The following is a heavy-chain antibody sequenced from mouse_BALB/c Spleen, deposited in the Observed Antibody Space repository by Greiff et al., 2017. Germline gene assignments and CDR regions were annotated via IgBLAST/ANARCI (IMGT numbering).Heavy chain of an antibody. D-gene: IGHD2-4*01. J-gene: IGHJ2*01. CDR3: ARHGGYDYDRGVDY. CDR1: GFTFSSYG. V-gene: IGHV5-6*02. Sequence: DVKLVESGGDLVKPGGSLKLSCAASGFTFSSYGMSWVRQTPDKRLEWVATISSGGSYTYYPDSVKGRFTISRDNAKNTLYLQMSSLKSEDTAMYYCARHGGYDYDRGVDYWGQGTTLTVSS. CDR2: ISSGGSYT.